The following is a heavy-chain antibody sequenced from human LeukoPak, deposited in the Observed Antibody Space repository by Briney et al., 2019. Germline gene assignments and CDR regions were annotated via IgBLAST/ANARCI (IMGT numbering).Heavy chain of an antibody. CDR1: GFTFDVYA. D-gene: IGHD5-24*01. V-gene: IGHV3-43*02. CDR3: AKDRDGYNPLYFDY. Sequence: GGSLRLSCAAPGFTFDVYAIHWVRQAPGKGLEWVSLISEDGGSTFYADSVKGRFTISRDNSKNSLYLQMSSLRTEDTALYYCAKDRDGYNPLYFDYWGQGTLVTVSS. CDR2: ISEDGGST. J-gene: IGHJ4*02.